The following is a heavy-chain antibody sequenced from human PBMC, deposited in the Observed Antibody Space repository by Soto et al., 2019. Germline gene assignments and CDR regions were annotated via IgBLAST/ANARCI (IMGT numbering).Heavy chain of an antibody. J-gene: IGHJ5*02. CDR3: ARSNYDFWRANWFDP. V-gene: IGHV4-4*02. Sequence: TSETLSLTCAVSGGSISSSNWWSWVRQPPGKGLEWIGEIYHSGSTNYNPSLKSRVTISVDKSKNQFSLKLSSVTAADTAVYYCARSNYDFWRANWFDPWGQGTLVTVSS. CDR1: GGSISSSNW. CDR2: IYHSGST. D-gene: IGHD3-3*01.